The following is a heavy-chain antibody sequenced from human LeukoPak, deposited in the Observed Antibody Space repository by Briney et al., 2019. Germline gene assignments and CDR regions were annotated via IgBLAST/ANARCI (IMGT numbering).Heavy chain of an antibody. D-gene: IGHD6-19*01. V-gene: IGHV3-53*01. Sequence: GGSLRLSCAASEVTVSNTYVSWVRQAPGKGLEWVSVIYSGGSTYYGDSVKGRFTMSKDNSKNTLYLQMNSLRVEDTAVYYCARDHTSSGWYVGFDYWGQGTLVTVSS. CDR3: ARDHTSSGWYVGFDY. CDR1: EVTVSNTY. CDR2: IYSGGST. J-gene: IGHJ4*02.